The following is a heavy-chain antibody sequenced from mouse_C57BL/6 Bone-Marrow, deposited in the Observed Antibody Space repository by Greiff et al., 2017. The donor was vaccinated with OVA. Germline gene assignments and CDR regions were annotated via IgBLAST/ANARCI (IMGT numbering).Heavy chain of an antibody. CDR2: IDPSASYT. CDR3: AALSRAY. J-gene: IGHJ3*01. V-gene: IGHV1-69*01. Sequence: QVQLQQPGAELVMPGASVKLSCKASGYTFTSYWMHWVKQRPGQGLEWIGEIDPSASYTNYNQKFKGKSTLTVDKSPSTAYKQLSSLTSEVTAVYYCAALSRAYWGQGTLVTVSA. D-gene: IGHD6-1*01. CDR1: GYTFTSYW.